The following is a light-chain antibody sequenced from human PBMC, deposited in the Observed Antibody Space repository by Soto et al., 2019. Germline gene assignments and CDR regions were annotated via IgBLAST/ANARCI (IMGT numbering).Light chain of an antibody. CDR1: QSLSSSQ. J-gene: IGKJ1*01. CDR2: DAS. V-gene: IGKV3-20*01. Sequence: EIVLTQSPGTLSLSPGERATLFCRASQSLSSSQLAWYQQKPGQAPRLLIHDASSRATGISDRFTGSGSGTDFTLTITTLEPEDFAVYYCQQYGSSPRTFGLGTKVEIK. CDR3: QQYGSSPRT.